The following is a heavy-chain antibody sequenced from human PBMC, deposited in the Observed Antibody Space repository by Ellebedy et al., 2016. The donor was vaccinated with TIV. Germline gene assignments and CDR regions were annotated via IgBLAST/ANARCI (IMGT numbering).Heavy chain of an antibody. D-gene: IGHD3/OR15-3a*01. V-gene: IGHV1-18*04. CDR1: GYTFTSFG. CDR2: ISAYNGNT. J-gene: IGHJ4*02. CDR3: ARVIGLLDCDDATCSPPPPLDY. Sequence: ASVKVSCKASGYTFTSFGISWLRQAPGQGLEWMGWISAYNGNTKYAQKVQGRVTMTTDTPTSTGYMELRSLSSDDTAVYYCARVIGLLDCDDATCSPPPPLDYWGQGTLVTVSS.